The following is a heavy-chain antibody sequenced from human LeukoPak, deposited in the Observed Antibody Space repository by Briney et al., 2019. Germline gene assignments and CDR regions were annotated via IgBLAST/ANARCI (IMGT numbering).Heavy chain of an antibody. CDR1: GGSVSSGTYY. Sequence: PSETLSLTCTVSGGSVSSGTYYWTWIRQPPGKGLEWIGYISYSGSTSYNPSLKSRVTMSVDTSKNQFSLKLSSVTAADTAVYYCARSSGSYFDYWGQGTLVTVSS. CDR3: ARSSGSYFDY. CDR2: ISYSGST. V-gene: IGHV4-61*01. D-gene: IGHD1-26*01. J-gene: IGHJ4*02.